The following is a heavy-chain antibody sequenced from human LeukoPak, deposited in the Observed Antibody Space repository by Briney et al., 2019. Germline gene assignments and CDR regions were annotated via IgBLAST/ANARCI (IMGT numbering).Heavy chain of an antibody. D-gene: IGHD6-13*01. Sequence: ASVTVSFKVFGYTFTSHDINWVRQAPGQGLEWMGWLSTYSDDTGYAQKFQGRGSMTRDNSIDTAYMELRGLKSDDTAVYYCARGGAAAETSGFDHWGRGTLVIVSA. CDR1: GYTFTSHD. V-gene: IGHV1-8*01. CDR3: ARGGAAAETSGFDH. CDR2: LSTYSDDT. J-gene: IGHJ4*02.